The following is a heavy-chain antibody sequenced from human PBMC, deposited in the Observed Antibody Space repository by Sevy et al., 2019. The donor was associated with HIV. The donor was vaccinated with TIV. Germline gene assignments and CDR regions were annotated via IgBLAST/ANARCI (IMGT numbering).Heavy chain of an antibody. CDR3: AKGEKYYDSSGLTVHFDY. V-gene: IGHV3-23*01. D-gene: IGHD3-22*01. CDR2: ISGSGGST. J-gene: IGHJ4*02. Sequence: GGSLRLSCAASGFTFSSYAMSWVRQAPGKGLEWVSAISGSGGSTYYADSVKGQFTISRDNSKNTLYLQMNSLRAEDTAVYYCAKGEKYYDSSGLTVHFDYWGQGTLVTVSS. CDR1: GFTFSSYA.